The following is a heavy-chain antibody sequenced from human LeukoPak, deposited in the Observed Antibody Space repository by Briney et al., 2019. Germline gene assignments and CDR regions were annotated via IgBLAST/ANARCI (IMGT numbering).Heavy chain of an antibody. CDR2: IYYSGST. CDR1: GGSISSGGYS. V-gene: IGHV4-31*03. Sequence: SQTLSLTCTVSGGSISSGGYSWSWIRQHPGKGLEWIGYIYYSGSTYYNPSLKSRVTISVDTSKNQFSLKLSSVTAADTAVYYCARGGRCSGGSCYSSPFDYRGQGTLVTVSS. D-gene: IGHD2-15*01. CDR3: ARGGRCSGGSCYSSPFDY. J-gene: IGHJ4*02.